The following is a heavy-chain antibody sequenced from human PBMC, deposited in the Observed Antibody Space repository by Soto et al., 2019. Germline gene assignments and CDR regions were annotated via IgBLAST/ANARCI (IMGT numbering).Heavy chain of an antibody. CDR1: GFTFSSYA. D-gene: IGHD5-18*01. J-gene: IGHJ4*02. V-gene: IGHV3-30-3*01. CDR2: ISYDGSNK. CDR3: ARDLPHTAMVGGDY. Sequence: GGSLRLSCAASGFTFSSYAMHWVRQAPGKGLEWVAVISYDGSNKYYADSVKGRFTISRDNSKNTLYLQMNSLRAEDTAVYYCARDLPHTAMVGGDYWGQGTLVTVSS.